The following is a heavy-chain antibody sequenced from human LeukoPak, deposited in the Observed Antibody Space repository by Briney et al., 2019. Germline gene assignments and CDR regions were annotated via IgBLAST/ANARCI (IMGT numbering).Heavy chain of an antibody. CDR3: ARGGSGSYQIDY. CDR1: GGSISSSSYY. V-gene: IGHV4-39*07. CDR2: IYYSGST. D-gene: IGHD1-26*01. J-gene: IGHJ4*02. Sequence: PSETLPLTCTVSGGSISSSSYYWGWIRQPPGKGLEWIGSIYYSGSTYYNPSLKSRVTISVDTSKNQFSLKLSSVTAADTAVYYCARGGSGSYQIDYWGQGTLVTVSS.